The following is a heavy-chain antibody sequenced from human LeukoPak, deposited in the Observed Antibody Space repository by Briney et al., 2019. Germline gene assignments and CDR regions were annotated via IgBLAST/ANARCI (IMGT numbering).Heavy chain of an antibody. J-gene: IGHJ4*02. Sequence: ASVKVSCKASGYTFTGYYMHWVRQAPGQGLEWMGWINPNSGGTNYAQKFQGRVTMTRDTSISTAYMELSRLRSDDTAVYYCARGDLYSSGWYEGDYFDYWGQGTLVTVSS. V-gene: IGHV1-2*02. CDR2: INPNSGGT. D-gene: IGHD6-19*01. CDR1: GYTFTGYY. CDR3: ARGDLYSSGWYEGDYFDY.